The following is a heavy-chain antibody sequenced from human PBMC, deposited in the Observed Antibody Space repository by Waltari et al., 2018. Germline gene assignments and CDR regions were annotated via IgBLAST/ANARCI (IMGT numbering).Heavy chain of an antibody. D-gene: IGHD5-12*01. V-gene: IGHV3-48*01. CDR3: ARDLGLVAMFDP. CDR2: IRSSSSTI. Sequence: EVQLVESGGGLVQPGGSLRLSCAASGFTFSSYSMNWVRQAPGKGLGWVSYIRSSSSTIYSADSVKGRFTISRDNAKNSLYLQMNSLRAEDTAVYYCARDLGLVAMFDPWGQGTLVTVSS. J-gene: IGHJ5*02. CDR1: GFTFSSYS.